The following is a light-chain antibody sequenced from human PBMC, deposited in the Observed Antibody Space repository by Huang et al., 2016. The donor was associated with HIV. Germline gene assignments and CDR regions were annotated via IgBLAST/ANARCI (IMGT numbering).Light chain of an antibody. V-gene: IGKV4-1*01. J-gene: IGKJ2*01. Sequence: DIVMTQSPDSLAVSLGERATINCRSVQSVLYTYNRRNYFDWYQQKTRQSPKLLIYWATTRGSGVPDRFSGSGSATNFSLTISSLQAEDVAVYYCQQYYSLPYTFGQGTRLQIK. CDR2: WAT. CDR3: QQYYSLPYT. CDR1: QSVLYTYNRRNY.